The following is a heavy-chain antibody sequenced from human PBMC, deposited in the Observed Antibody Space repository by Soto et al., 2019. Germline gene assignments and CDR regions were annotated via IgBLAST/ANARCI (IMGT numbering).Heavy chain of an antibody. J-gene: IGHJ6*02. CDR3: FSYHGMDV. Sequence: SETLSLTCSVSGGSISSGYYYWSWIRQPPGKGLEWIGNIYYSGNTYYNPSLKSRLIISIDTSKNQFSLKIEDTAVYYCFRENYFSYHGMDVWGQGTTVTVSS. CDR2: IYYSGNT. D-gene: IGHD2-8*01. V-gene: IGHV4-30-4*02. CDR1: GGSISSGYYY.